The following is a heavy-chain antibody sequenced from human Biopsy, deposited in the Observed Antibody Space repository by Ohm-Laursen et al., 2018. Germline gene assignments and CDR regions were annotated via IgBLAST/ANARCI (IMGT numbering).Heavy chain of an antibody. CDR1: GDGVSNKDAA. V-gene: IGHV6-1*01. D-gene: IGHD1-1*01. J-gene: IGHJ5*02. CDR2: TYYRSQWHS. Sequence: TLSLTCSISGDGVSNKDAAWNWIRRSPSRGLEWLGRTYYRSQWHSDYAVFVRSRITIKSDTSRNQFSLQLNSVTPDDTAVYFCARETPTGIPFNWFDPWGQGTLVTVSS. CDR3: ARETPTGIPFNWFDP.